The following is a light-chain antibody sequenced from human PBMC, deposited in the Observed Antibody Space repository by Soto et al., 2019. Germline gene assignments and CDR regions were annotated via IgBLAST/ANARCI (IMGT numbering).Light chain of an antibody. J-gene: IGLJ1*01. CDR2: GNS. CDR3: QSYDSSLSGV. CDR1: SSNIGAGYD. V-gene: IGLV1-40*01. Sequence: QSVLTQPPSVSGAPGQRVTISCTGSSSNIGAGYDVHWYQQLPGTAPKLLIYGNSNRPSGVPDRFSGSKSGTSASLAITGLQAEDEADYYCQSYDSSLSGVXGTGTKVTVL.